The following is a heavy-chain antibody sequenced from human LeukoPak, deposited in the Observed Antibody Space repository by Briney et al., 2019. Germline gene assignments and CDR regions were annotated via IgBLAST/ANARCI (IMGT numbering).Heavy chain of an antibody. D-gene: IGHD3-9*01. CDR3: ARLSPEDYDTLTGSWFDP. CDR1: GGSISSSSYY. CDR2: IYYSGST. V-gene: IGHV4-39*01. Sequence: PSETLSLTCTVSGGSISSSSYYWGWIRQPPGKGLEWIGSIYYSGSTYYNPSLKSRVTISVDTSKIQFSLKLSSVTAADTAVYYCARLSPEDYDTLTGSWFDPWGQGTLVTVSS. J-gene: IGHJ5*02.